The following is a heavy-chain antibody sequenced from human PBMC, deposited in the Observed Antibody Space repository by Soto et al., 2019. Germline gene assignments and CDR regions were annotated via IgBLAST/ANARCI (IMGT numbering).Heavy chain of an antibody. V-gene: IGHV1-3*01. CDR3: ARSGYCSSTSCSNWFDP. CDR2: INAGNGNT. J-gene: IGHJ5*02. CDR1: GYTFTSYA. Sequence: GASVKVSCKASGYTFTSYAMHWVRQAPGQRLEWMGWINAGNGNTKYSQKFQGRVTITRDTSASTAYMELSSLRSEDTAVYYRARSGYCSSTSCSNWFDPWGQGTLVTVSS. D-gene: IGHD2-2*01.